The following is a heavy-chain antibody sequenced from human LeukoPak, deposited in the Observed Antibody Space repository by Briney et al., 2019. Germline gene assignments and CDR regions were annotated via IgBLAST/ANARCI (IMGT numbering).Heavy chain of an antibody. Sequence: PSETLSLTCNVSGASISSYYWSWIRQSAGKELEWIGRIHTTGSTNLNPSFKSRVTLSRDTSKNQLSLKLTSVTAADTAVYYCARSSFGDYAGWFDPWGQGTLVTVPS. D-gene: IGHD4-17*01. CDR1: GASISSYY. CDR3: ARSSFGDYAGWFDP. CDR2: IHTTGST. J-gene: IGHJ5*02. V-gene: IGHV4-4*07.